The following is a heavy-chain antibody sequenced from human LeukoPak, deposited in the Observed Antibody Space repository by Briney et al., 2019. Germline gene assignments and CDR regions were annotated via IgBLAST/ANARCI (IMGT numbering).Heavy chain of an antibody. CDR1: GFTFSSYW. J-gene: IGHJ4*02. CDR3: ARDQYLDY. V-gene: IGHV3-21*04. CDR2: ISRGGSSI. Sequence: GGSLRLSCAASGFTFSSYWMHWVRQAPGKGLEWVSSISRGGSSIYYADSVKGRFTISRDNAKNSLYLQMNSLRAEDTAVYYCARDQYLDYRGQGTLVTVSS.